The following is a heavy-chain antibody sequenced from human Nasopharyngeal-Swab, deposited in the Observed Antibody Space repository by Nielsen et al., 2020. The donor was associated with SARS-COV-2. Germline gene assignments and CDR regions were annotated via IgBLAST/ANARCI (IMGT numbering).Heavy chain of an antibody. CDR3: AREVQSFDY. V-gene: IGHV4-4*07. J-gene: IGHJ4*02. CDR1: GGSINNNY. CDR2: IYFSGST. D-gene: IGHD4/OR15-4a*01. Sequence: SETLSLTCSVSGGSINNNYWSWIRQPAGKGLEWIGRIYFSGSTNYNPSLKSRVTMSVDMSKNQFSLKLSSVTAADTAVYYCAREVQSFDYWGQGTPVAVSS.